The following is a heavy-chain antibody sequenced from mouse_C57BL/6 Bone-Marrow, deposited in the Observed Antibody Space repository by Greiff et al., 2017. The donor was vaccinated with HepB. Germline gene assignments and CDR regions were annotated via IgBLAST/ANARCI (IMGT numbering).Heavy chain of an antibody. J-gene: IGHJ4*01. V-gene: IGHV1-55*01. CDR1: GYTFTSYW. CDR2: IYPGSGST. D-gene: IGHD1-1*01. CDR3: ARDPFGTTVVDGWFAY. Sequence: VQLQQPGAELVKPGASVKMSCKASGYTFTSYWITWVKQRPGQGLEWIGDIYPGSGSTNYNEKFKSKATLTVDTSSSTAYMQLSSLTSEDSAVYYCARDPFGTTVVDGWFAYWGQGTSVTVSS.